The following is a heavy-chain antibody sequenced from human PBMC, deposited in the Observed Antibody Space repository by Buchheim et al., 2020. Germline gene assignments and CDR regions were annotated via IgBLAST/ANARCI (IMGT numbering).Heavy chain of an antibody. J-gene: IGHJ6*02. CDR3: ARMRGSGYARVYYYYYGMDV. V-gene: IGHV3-48*01. CDR2: ISSSSSTI. CDR1: GFTFSSYS. Sequence: EVQLVESGGGLVQPGGSLRLSCAASGFTFSSYSMNWVRQAPGKGLEWVSYISSSSSTIYYADSVKGRFTISRDSAKNSLYLQMNSLRAEDTAVYYCARMRGSGYARVYYYYYGMDVWGQGTT. D-gene: IGHD5-12*01.